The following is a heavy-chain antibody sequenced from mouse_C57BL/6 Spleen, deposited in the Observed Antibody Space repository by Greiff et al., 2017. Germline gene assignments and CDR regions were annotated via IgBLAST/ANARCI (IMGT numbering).Heavy chain of an antibody. Sequence: EVKLMESGGGLVKPGGSLKLSCAASGFTFSSYAMSWVRQTPEKRLEWVATISDGGSYTYYPDNVKGRFTISRDNAKNNLYLQMSHLKSEDTAMYYCARGGYDYDAGNYAMDYWGQGTSVTVSS. V-gene: IGHV5-4*03. CDR1: GFTFSSYA. CDR2: ISDGGSYT. CDR3: ARGGYDYDAGNYAMDY. D-gene: IGHD2-4*01. J-gene: IGHJ4*01.